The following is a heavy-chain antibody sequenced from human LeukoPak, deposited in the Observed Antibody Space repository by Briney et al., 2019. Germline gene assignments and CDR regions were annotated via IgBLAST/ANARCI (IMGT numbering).Heavy chain of an antibody. Sequence: PSETLSLTCTVSGGSISSSSYYWGWIRQPPGKGLEWIGRIYTSGSTNYNPSLKSRVTISVDTSKNQFSLKLSSVTAADTAVYYCARETYSSGWYVGGNLDWFDPWGQGTLVTVSS. CDR1: GGSISSSSYY. D-gene: IGHD6-19*01. J-gene: IGHJ5*02. V-gene: IGHV4-39*07. CDR2: IYTSGST. CDR3: ARETYSSGWYVGGNLDWFDP.